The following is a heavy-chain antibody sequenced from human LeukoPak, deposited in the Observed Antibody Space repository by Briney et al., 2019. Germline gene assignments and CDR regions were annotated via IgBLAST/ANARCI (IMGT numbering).Heavy chain of an antibody. CDR2: LYYSGST. CDR3: ARELRNSGSF. Sequence: SETLSLTCTVSGGSISSYYWSWIRQPPGKGLEWIGYLYYSGSTNYNPSLKSRVTISVDTSKNQFSLKLSSVTAADTAVYYCARELRNSGSFWGQGTLVTVSS. V-gene: IGHV4-59*12. D-gene: IGHD1-26*01. J-gene: IGHJ4*02. CDR1: GGSISSYY.